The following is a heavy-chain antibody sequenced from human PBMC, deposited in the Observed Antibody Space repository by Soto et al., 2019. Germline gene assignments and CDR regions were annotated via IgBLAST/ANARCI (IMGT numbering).Heavy chain of an antibody. V-gene: IGHV3-30-3*01. CDR3: ARDLRTGGSLLRLYYFDY. J-gene: IGHJ4*02. CDR1: GFTFSSYA. CDR2: ISYDGSNK. Sequence: GGSLRLSCAASGFTFSSYAMHWVRQAPGKGLEWVAVISYDGSNKYYADSVKGRFTISRDNSKNTLYLQMNSLRAEDTAVYYCARDLRTGGSLLRLYYFDYWGQG. D-gene: IGHD5-12*01.